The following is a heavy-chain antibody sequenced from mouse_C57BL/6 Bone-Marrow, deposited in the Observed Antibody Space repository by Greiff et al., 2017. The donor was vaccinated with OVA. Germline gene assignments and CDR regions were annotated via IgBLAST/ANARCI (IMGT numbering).Heavy chain of an antibody. CDR2: ISDGGSST. D-gene: IGHD1-1*01. V-gene: IGHV5-4*03. CDR1: GFTFSSYA. J-gene: IGHJ1*03. CDR3: AIQENGTTVVADLYFDV. Sequence: EVKVEESGGGLVKPGGSLKLSCAASGFTFSSYAMSWVRQTPEKRLEWVATISDGGSSTYYPDNVKGRFTISSDNAKNNLYLQMSHLKSEDTSIYYCAIQENGTTVVADLYFDVWGTVTTVTVSS.